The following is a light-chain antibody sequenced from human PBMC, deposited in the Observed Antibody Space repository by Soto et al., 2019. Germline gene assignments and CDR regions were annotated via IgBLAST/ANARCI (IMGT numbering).Light chain of an antibody. Sequence: QLVLTQSPSASASLGASVKLTCTLSSGHSSYAIAWHQQQPEKGPRYLVKLDSDGSHTKGDAIPDRFSGSSSGAERYLTISSLQAEDEADYYCQTWGTGIHVVFGGGTKVTVL. J-gene: IGLJ2*01. CDR1: SGHSSYA. CDR2: LDSDGSH. CDR3: QTWGTGIHVV. V-gene: IGLV4-69*01.